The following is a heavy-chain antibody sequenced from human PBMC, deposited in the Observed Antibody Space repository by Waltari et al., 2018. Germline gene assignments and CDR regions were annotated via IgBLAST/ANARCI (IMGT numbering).Heavy chain of an antibody. CDR2: VNHDGTHT. D-gene: IGHD7-27*01. CDR3: ARDTPGDGIDY. J-gene: IGHJ4*02. CDR1: GFRFDDYW. Sequence: DVELVESGGGIVEPGGSLRLSCVASGFRFDDYWMHWVRQDPEKGLLWVSHVNHDGTHTTYEDFVKGRFTVSRDNDKNTVFLQMNSLSAEDTAVYFCARDTPGDGIDYWGQGTLVTVSS. V-gene: IGHV3-74*01.